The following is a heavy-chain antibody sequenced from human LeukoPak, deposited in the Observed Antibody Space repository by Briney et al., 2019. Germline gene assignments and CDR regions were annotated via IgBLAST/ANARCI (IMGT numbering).Heavy chain of an antibody. D-gene: IGHD1-26*01. CDR3: ARDPYSGSYGNYYYYFMDV. V-gene: IGHV3-7*01. Sequence: GGSLRLSCAASGFTFSTYWMHWVRQAPGKGLEWVANIKKDGSEMRYADSVKGRFTISRDNAKNSLYLQMNSLRAEDTAVYYCARDPYSGSYGNYYYYFMDVWGKGTTVTISS. CDR2: IKKDGSEM. J-gene: IGHJ6*03. CDR1: GFTFSTYW.